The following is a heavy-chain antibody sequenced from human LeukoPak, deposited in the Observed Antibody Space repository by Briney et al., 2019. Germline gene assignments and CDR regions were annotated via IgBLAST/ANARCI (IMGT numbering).Heavy chain of an antibody. CDR1: GFTFSSYV. D-gene: IGHD3/OR15-3a*01. CDR3: VKEWTPGIFDY. V-gene: IGHV3-23*01. Sequence: GGSLRLSCAASGFTFSSYVMSWVRQAPGKGLEWVSRISTSDGRAYYADSVKGRFTISRDNSKNTLYLQMNRLRAEDTAVYYCVKEWTPGIFDYRGQGSLLSVSS. CDR2: ISTSDGRA. J-gene: IGHJ4*02.